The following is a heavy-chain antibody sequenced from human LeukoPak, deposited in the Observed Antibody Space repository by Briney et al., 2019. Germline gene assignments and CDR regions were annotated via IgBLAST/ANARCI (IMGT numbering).Heavy chain of an antibody. Sequence: PSETLSLTCTVSGDSIRSNNYYWGWIRQPPGKGLEWIGSIYDTGSTFYNPSLKSRVIISVDTSKNQFSLKLSSVTAADTAVYYSQSRFLEWLLDYWGQGTLVTVSS. CDR1: GDSIRSNNYY. D-gene: IGHD3-3*01. CDR2: IYDTGST. CDR3: QSRFLEWLLDY. V-gene: IGHV4-39*01. J-gene: IGHJ4*02.